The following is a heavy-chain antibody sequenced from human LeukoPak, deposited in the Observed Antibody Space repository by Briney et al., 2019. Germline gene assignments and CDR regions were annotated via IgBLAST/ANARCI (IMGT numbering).Heavy chain of an antibody. D-gene: IGHD3-3*01. V-gene: IGHV3-30*02. CDR2: IRYDGSNK. CDR3: ARDSGGSYYDFWSGYLDY. J-gene: IGHJ4*02. Sequence: GGSLRLSCAASGFTFSSYGMHWVRQAPGKGLEWVAFIRYDGSNKYYADSVKGRFTISRDNSKNTLYLQMNSLRAEDTAVYYCARDSGGSYYDFWSGYLDYWGQGTLVTVSS. CDR1: GFTFSSYG.